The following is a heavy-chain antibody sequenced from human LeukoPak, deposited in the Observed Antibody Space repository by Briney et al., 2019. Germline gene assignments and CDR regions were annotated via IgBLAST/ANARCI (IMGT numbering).Heavy chain of an antibody. CDR2: IYYSGST. Sequence: SETLSLTCTVSGGSISSSSYYWGWIRQPPGKGLEWIGSIYYSGSTYYNPSLKGRVTISVDTSKNQFSLKLSSVTAADTAVYYCARYVLGTAGYSSSWYWTTFDYWGQGTLVTVSS. CDR1: GGSISSSSYY. J-gene: IGHJ4*02. V-gene: IGHV4-39*01. D-gene: IGHD6-13*01. CDR3: ARYVLGTAGYSSSWYWTTFDY.